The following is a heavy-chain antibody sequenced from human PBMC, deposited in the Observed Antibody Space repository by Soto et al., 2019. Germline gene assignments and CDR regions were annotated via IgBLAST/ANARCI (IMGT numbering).Heavy chain of an antibody. Sequence: PSQTLSLTCAISGYSVSSNSAALNWIRQSPSRGLEWLGRTYYRSKWYNDYAVSVKSRITINPDTSKNQFSLQLNSVTPEDTAVYYCARDGGSGFRGAFDIWGQGTMVTVSS. J-gene: IGHJ3*02. CDR1: GYSVSSNSAA. CDR3: ARDGGSGFRGAFDI. D-gene: IGHD6-19*01. CDR2: TYYRSKWYN. V-gene: IGHV6-1*01.